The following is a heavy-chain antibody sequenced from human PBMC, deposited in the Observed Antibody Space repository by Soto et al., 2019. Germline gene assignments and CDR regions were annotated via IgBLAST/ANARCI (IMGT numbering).Heavy chain of an antibody. V-gene: IGHV5-51*01. Sequence: PGERLKISCEGSGYSFTSYWIGWVRQMPGKGLEWMGIIYPGDSDTRYSPSFQGQVTISADKSISTAYLQWSSLKASDTAMYYCARLPCSTSCYSKSYYGMDVWGQGTTVTVSS. J-gene: IGHJ6*02. CDR2: IYPGDSDT. CDR1: GYSFTSYW. D-gene: IGHD2-2*02. CDR3: ARLPCSTSCYSKSYYGMDV.